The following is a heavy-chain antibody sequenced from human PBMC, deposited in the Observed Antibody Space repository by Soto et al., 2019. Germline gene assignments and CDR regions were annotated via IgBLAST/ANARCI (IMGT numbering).Heavy chain of an antibody. CDR2: INPSGGST. J-gene: IGHJ3*02. CDR1: GYTFTSYY. D-gene: IGHD6-19*01. Sequence: ASVKVSCKASGYTFTSYYMHWVRQAPGQGLEWMGIINPSGGSTSYAQKFQGRVTMTRDTSTSTVYMELSSLRSEDTAVYYCASRKYSSGWSFASDAFDIWGQGTMVTVS. V-gene: IGHV1-46*03. CDR3: ASRKYSSGWSFASDAFDI.